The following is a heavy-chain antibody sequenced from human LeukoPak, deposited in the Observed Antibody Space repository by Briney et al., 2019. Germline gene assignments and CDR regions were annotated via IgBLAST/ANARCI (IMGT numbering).Heavy chain of an antibody. V-gene: IGHV3-23*01. CDR3: ARDTNSHCSGGSCYSGPDY. Sequence: GGSLRLSCPASGFTFSNHAMHWVRQAPGKGLEWVSAISASGGGAFYADSVKGRFTISRDNAKNSLYLQMNSLRAEDTAVYYCARDTNSHCSGGSCYSGPDYWGQGTLVTVSS. D-gene: IGHD2-15*01. CDR1: GFTFSNHA. J-gene: IGHJ4*02. CDR2: ISASGGGA.